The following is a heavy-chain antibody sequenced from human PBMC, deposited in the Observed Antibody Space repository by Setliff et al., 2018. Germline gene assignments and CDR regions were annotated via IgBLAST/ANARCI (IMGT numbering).Heavy chain of an antibody. CDR2: ISAYNGNT. J-gene: IGHJ4*02. Sequence: GASVKVSCKASGYTVTSYGISWVRQAPGQGLEWMGWISAYNGNTNYAQKLQGRVTMTTDTSTSTAYMELRSLRSDDTAVYYCARVLVGYDFWSGYYQTMPHFDYWGQGTLFTVSS. CDR3: ARVLVGYDFWSGYYQTMPHFDY. CDR1: GYTVTSYG. V-gene: IGHV1-18*01. D-gene: IGHD3-3*01.